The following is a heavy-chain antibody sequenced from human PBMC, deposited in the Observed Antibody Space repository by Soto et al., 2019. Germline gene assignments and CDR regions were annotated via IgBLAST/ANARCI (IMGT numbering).Heavy chain of an antibody. Sequence: GPPVKVSCKSSGYRFTQYVIHWVRQAPGQRLEWMGWIGAGDGKTYYSQNFQGRVTITKDTSASTAYMELSSLISEDTAVYYCVRDYASDTGVHLDFWGQGTLVTVSS. CDR2: IGAGDGKT. CDR1: GYRFTQYV. V-gene: IGHV1-3*01. D-gene: IGHD2-8*02. CDR3: VRDYASDTGVHLDF. J-gene: IGHJ4*02.